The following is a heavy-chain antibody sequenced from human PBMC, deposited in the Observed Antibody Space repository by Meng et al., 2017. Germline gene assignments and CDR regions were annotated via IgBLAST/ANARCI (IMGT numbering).Heavy chain of an antibody. Sequence: ASVKVSCKPSGYTFTGYYMHWVRQAPGQGLEWMGCINPNSGGTNYAQKFQGRVTMTRDTSISTAYMEMSRLRSDDTAVSYCAREDCLLSSYSGYDQGSAFDIWGQGTMVTVSS. J-gene: IGHJ3*02. CDR2: INPNSGGT. V-gene: IGHV1-2*02. D-gene: IGHD5-12*01. CDR3: AREDCLLSSYSGYDQGSAFDI. CDR1: GYTFTGYY.